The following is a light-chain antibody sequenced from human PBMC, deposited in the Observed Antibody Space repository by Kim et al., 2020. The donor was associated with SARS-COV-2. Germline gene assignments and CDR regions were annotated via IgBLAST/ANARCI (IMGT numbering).Light chain of an antibody. Sequence: SASVGDRVTITCRESQDIRNDLGWYQQKPGRAPKLLLYGASSLQSGVPSRFSGSGSGTEFALTISRLQPEDFATYFSLQHNSYPITFGQGTRLEIK. V-gene: IGKV1-17*01. CDR3: LQHNSYPIT. J-gene: IGKJ5*01. CDR1: QDIRND. CDR2: GAS.